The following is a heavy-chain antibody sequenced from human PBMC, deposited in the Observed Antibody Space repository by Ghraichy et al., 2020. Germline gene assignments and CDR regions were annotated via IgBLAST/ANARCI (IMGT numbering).Heavy chain of an antibody. Sequence: GGSLRLSCAASAFTFSSYAMTWVRQAPGKGLEWVSTIRGSGSSTYYTDSVKGRFTISRDNSKNTLYLQMNSLRAEDTAVYYCAKDRDYYDSSGYHFNAFDIWGQGTLVTVSS. J-gene: IGHJ3*02. CDR3: AKDRDYYDSSGYHFNAFDI. CDR1: AFTFSSYA. CDR2: IRGSGSST. V-gene: IGHV3-23*01. D-gene: IGHD3-22*01.